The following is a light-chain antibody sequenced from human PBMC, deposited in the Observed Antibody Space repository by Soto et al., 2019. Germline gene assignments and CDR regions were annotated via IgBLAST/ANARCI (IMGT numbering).Light chain of an antibody. J-gene: IGKJ5*01. V-gene: IGKV3-11*01. Sequence: EVVLTQSPVTLSLSGGQRATLSCRASQSFRGLLAWYQQKPGQAPRXIIYDAYNRATGIPPRFSGSGSGTDFTLTISSLETEDSAVYYCQQRHMWPITFGQGTRLEIK. CDR2: DAY. CDR3: QQRHMWPIT. CDR1: QSFRGL.